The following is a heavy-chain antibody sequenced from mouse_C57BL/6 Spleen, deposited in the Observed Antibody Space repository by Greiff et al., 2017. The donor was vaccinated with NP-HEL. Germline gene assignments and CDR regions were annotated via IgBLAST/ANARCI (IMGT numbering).Heavy chain of an antibody. J-gene: IGHJ3*01. CDR1: GYTFTSYG. CDR3: ARWPGGYDEEFAY. V-gene: IGHV1-81*01. D-gene: IGHD2-2*01. CDR2: IYPRSGNT. Sequence: QVQLKQSGAELARPGASVKLSCKASGYTFTSYGISWVKQRTGQGLEWIGEIYPRSGNTYYNEKFKGKATLTADKSSSTAYMELRSLTSEDSAVYFCARWPGGYDEEFAYWGQGTLVTVSA.